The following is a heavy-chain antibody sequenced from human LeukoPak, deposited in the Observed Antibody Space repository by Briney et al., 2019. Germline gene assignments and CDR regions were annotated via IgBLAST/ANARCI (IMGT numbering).Heavy chain of an antibody. D-gene: IGHD2-21*02. J-gene: IGHJ3*02. Sequence: PGGSLRLSCATSGFTFSSYVMSWVRQAPGKGLEWVSSVSESGGSTYYADTVKGRFTISRDKSKNTLYLQVNSLRAEDTAVYYCANDGAYCGGDCYFDDAFDIWGQGTMVTVSS. V-gene: IGHV3-23*01. CDR2: VSESGGST. CDR1: GFTFSSYV. CDR3: ANDGAYCGGDCYFDDAFDI.